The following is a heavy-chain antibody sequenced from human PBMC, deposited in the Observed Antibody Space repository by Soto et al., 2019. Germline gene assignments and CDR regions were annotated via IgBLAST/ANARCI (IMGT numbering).Heavy chain of an antibody. CDR1: GFTFSSYA. J-gene: IGHJ4*02. Sequence: GGSLRLSCAASGFTFSSYAMSWVRQAPGKGLEWVSAISGSGGSTYYEDSVKGRFTISRDNSKNTLYLQMNSLRAEDTAVYYCAKESRPGIQLWFPPNFDYWGQGTLVTVSS. V-gene: IGHV3-23*01. CDR3: AKESRPGIQLWFPPNFDY. D-gene: IGHD5-18*01. CDR2: ISGSGGST.